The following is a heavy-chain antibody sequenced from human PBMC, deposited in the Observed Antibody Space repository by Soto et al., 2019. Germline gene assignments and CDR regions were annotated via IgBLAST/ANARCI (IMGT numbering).Heavy chain of an antibody. D-gene: IGHD2-2*01. CDR1: GYTFTSYG. Sequence: ASVKVSCKASGYTFTSYGISWVRQAPGQGLEWMGWISAYNGNTDYAQSLQGRVTMTADTSTSTAYMELRSLRSDDTAVYFCARDCSTSSCLYGVDCWGQGTLVTVSS. CDR2: ISAYNGNT. CDR3: ARDCSTSSCLYGVDC. J-gene: IGHJ4*02. V-gene: IGHV1-18*01.